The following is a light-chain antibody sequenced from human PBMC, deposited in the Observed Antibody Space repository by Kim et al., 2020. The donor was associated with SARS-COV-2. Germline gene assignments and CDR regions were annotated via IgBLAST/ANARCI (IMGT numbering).Light chain of an antibody. Sequence: QAVVTQEPSLTVSPGGTVTLTCGSSTGAVTSGYYPNWFQQKPGQPPRALLYSTNNKHSWTPARFSGSLLGDKGALTLSDVQTEDEAEYYCLLFYGSAQNWVFGGGTHLTVL. CDR2: STN. V-gene: IGLV7-43*01. CDR1: TGAVTSGYY. CDR3: LLFYGSAQNWV. J-gene: IGLJ3*02.